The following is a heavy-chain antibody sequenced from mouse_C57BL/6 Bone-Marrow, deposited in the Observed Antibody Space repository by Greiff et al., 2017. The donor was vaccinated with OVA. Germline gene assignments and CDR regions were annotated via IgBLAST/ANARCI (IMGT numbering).Heavy chain of an antibody. CDR2: IHPNSGST. CDR1: GYTFTSYW. V-gene: IGHV1-64*01. J-gene: IGHJ1*03. CDR3: ARGACLWGYFDV. D-gene: IGHD1-1*02. Sequence: QVQLQQPGAELVKPGASVKLSCKASGYTFTSYWMHWVKQRPGQGLEWIGMIHPNSGSTNYNEKFKSKATLTVDKSSSTAYMQLSSLTSEDSAVDDCARGACLWGYFDVWGTGTTVTVSS.